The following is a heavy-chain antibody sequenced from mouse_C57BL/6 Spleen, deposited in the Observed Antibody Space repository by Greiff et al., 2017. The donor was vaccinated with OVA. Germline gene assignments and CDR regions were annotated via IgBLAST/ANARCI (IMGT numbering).Heavy chain of an antibody. CDR1: GYSITSGYY. CDR2: ISYDGSN. D-gene: IGHD2-4*01. J-gene: IGHJ1*03. V-gene: IGHV3-6*01. Sequence: EVKLVESGPGLVKPSQSLSLTCSVTGYSITSGYYWNWIRQFPGNKLEWMGYISYDGSNNYNPSLKNRISITRDTSKNQFFLKLNSVTTEDTATYYCARDNHYDYDVWYFDVWGTGTTVTVSS. CDR3: ARDNHYDYDVWYFDV.